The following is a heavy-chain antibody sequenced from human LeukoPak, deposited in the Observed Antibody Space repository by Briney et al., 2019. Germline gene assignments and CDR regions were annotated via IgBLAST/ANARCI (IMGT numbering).Heavy chain of an antibody. CDR3: ARDPGDTDWYNFDF. CDR2: IDSGGNT. Sequence: SDTLSLTCTVSGGSMTGHHWSWFRRPPGKGLGNSGYIDSGGNTNYNPSFKSRVIVSLEMSKSQFSLSLSSVTAADTAVYYCARDPGDTDWYNFDFWGQGILVTVSS. D-gene: IGHD3-9*01. V-gene: IGHV4-59*11. J-gene: IGHJ4*02. CDR1: GGSMTGHH.